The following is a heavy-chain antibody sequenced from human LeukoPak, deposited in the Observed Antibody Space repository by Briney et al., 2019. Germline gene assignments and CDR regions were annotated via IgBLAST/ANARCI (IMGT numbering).Heavy chain of an antibody. CDR2: ISSSSTI. V-gene: IGHV3-48*04. CDR3: ARVSVGGAFDI. CDR1: GFTFSSYS. J-gene: IGHJ3*02. Sequence: GGSLRLSCAASGFTFSSYSMNWVRQAPGKGLEWVSYISSSSTIYYADSVKGRFTISRDNAKNSLYLQMNSLRAEDTAVYYCARVSVGGAFDIWGQGTMVTVSS. D-gene: IGHD3-16*01.